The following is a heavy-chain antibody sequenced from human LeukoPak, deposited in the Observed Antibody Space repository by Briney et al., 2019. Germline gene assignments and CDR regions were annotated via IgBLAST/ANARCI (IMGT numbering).Heavy chain of an antibody. CDR1: GFTFDDYA. CDR2: ISGDGGST. D-gene: IGHD3-3*01. J-gene: IGHJ4*02. Sequence: PGGSLRLSCAASGFTFDDYAMHWVRQAPGKGLEWFSLISGDGGSTYYADSVKGRFTISRDNSKNSLYLQMNSLRSEDTALYYCAKGAWSFGYFDYWGQGTLVTVSS. CDR3: AKGAWSFGYFDY. V-gene: IGHV3-43*02.